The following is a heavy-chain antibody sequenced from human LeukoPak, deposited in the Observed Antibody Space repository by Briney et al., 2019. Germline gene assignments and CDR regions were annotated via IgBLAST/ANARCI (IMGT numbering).Heavy chain of an antibody. CDR1: GYTLTGYY. V-gene: IGHV1-2*02. CDR3: ASRNNVDTAMESSRYFDL. Sequence: ASVKVSCKASGYTLTGYYMHWVRQAPGQGLEWMGWINPNSGGTNYAQKFQGRVTITADESTSTAYMELSSLRSEDTAVYYCASRNNVDTAMESSRYFDLWGRGTLVTVSS. D-gene: IGHD5-18*01. CDR2: INPNSGGT. J-gene: IGHJ2*01.